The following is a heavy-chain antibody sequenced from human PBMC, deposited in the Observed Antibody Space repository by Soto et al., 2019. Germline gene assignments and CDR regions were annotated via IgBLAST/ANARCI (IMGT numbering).Heavy chain of an antibody. CDR3: AKELRRIGYYYGMDV. J-gene: IGHJ6*02. V-gene: IGHV3-30*18. D-gene: IGHD6-25*01. CDR1: GFTFSSYG. Sequence: LRLSCAASGFTFSSYGMHWVRQAPGKGLEWVAVISYDGSNKYYADSVKGRFTISRDNSKNTPYLQMNSLRAEDTAVYYCAKELRRIGYYYGMDVWGPGTTVTVSS. CDR2: ISYDGSNK.